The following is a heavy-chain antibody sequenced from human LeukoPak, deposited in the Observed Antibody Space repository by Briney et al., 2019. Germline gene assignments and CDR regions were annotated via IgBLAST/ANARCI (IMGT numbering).Heavy chain of an antibody. Sequence: PSETLSLTCAVSGGSISSGGYSWSWIRQPPGKGLEWIGYIYYSGSTYYNPSLKSRVTISVDASKNQFSLKLSSVTAADTAVYYCAREEGSSSWYIGFDYWGQGTLVTVSS. V-gene: IGHV4-30-4*07. CDR3: AREEGSSSWYIGFDY. CDR2: IYYSGST. J-gene: IGHJ4*02. D-gene: IGHD6-13*01. CDR1: GGSISSGGYS.